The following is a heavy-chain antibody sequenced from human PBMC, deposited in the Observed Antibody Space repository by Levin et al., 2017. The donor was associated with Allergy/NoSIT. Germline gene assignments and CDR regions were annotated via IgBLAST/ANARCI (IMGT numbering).Heavy chain of an antibody. CDR2: ISGSGGST. J-gene: IGHJ6*03. V-gene: IGHV3-23*01. Sequence: RGSLRLSCAASGFTFSSYAMSWVRQAPGKGLEWVSAISGSGGSTYYADSVKGRFTISRDNSKNTLYLQMNSLRAEDTAVYYCATVGSEGGYYYYYMDVWGKGTTVTVSS. D-gene: IGHD1-26*01. CDR1: GFTFSSYA. CDR3: ATVGSEGGYYYYYMDV.